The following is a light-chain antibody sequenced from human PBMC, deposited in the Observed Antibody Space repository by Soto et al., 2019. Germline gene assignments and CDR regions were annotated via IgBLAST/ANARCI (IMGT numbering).Light chain of an antibody. V-gene: IGLV2-8*01. CDR3: SSYAGNNIHYV. CDR1: SSDIGGYDY. J-gene: IGLJ1*01. CDR2: EVS. Sequence: QPVLTQPASVSGSPGQSITISCTGTSSDIGGYDYVSWYQQHPGKAPKLMIYEVSKRPSGVPDRFSGSKSGNTASLTVSGIQAEDEADYYCSSYAGNNIHYVFGTGTKGTVL.